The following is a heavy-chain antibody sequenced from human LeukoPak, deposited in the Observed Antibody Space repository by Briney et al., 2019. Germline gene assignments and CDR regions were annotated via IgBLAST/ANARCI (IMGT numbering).Heavy chain of an antibody. J-gene: IGHJ4*02. CDR3: ARPVSIRGYSHGQALDY. CDR1: GFTFSSYW. D-gene: IGHD5-18*01. V-gene: IGHV3-74*01. Sequence: GGSLRLSCAASGFTFSSYWMHWVRQAPGKGLVWVSRINTDGSSTTYADSVKGRFTISRDNAKNTLYLQMNSLRAEDTAVYYCARPVSIRGYSHGQALDYWGQGTLVTVSS. CDR2: INTDGSST.